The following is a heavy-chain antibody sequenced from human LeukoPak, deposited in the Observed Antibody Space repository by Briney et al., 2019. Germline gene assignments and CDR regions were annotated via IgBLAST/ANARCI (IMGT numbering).Heavy chain of an antibody. CDR1: GGSINSYY. V-gene: IGHV4-59*08. CDR2: IYYNGHT. CDR3: ARTQPFGYSYGPYFDY. Sequence: SETLSLTCTVSGGSINSYYWSWIRPPPGEGMEWMGYIYYNGHTDYNPSLKTRVTISVGTSKNQFSLKLTSVTAADTAVYYCARTQPFGYSYGPYFDYWGQGALVTVSS. D-gene: IGHD5-18*01. J-gene: IGHJ4*02.